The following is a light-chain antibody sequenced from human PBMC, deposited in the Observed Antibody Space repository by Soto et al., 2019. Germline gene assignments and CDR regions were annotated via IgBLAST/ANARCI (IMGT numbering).Light chain of an antibody. CDR1: SSNIKGNT. CDR2: IND. Sequence: QSVLIQPPSASGTPGQRVTISCSGSSSNIKGNTVNWYQHLPGTAPKLLIYINDQRPSGVPDRFSGSKSGTSASLAISGLQSEDEAEYYCAVWDDRLNGPVFGGGTKLTVL. V-gene: IGLV1-44*01. CDR3: AVWDDRLNGPV. J-gene: IGLJ3*02.